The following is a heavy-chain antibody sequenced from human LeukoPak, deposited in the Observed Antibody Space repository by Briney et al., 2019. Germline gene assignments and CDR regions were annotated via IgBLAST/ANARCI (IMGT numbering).Heavy chain of an antibody. CDR1: GYTFTNYG. CDR2: MNPNSGNT. V-gene: IGHV1-8*02. D-gene: IGHD6-19*01. J-gene: IGHJ6*02. CDR3: AREWEWLGYYYYGMDV. Sequence: GASVKVSCKTSGYTFTNYGFTWVRQAPGQGLEWMGWMNPNSGNTGYAQKFQGRVTMTRNTSISTAYMELSSLKSEDTAVYYCAREWEWLGYYYYGMDVWGQGTTVTVSS.